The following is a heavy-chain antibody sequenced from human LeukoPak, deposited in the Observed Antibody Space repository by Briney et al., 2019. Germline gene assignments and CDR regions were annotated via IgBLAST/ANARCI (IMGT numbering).Heavy chain of an antibody. CDR2: IYHSGGT. D-gene: IGHD3-10*01. CDR1: GGSINDAS. V-gene: IGHV4-59*01. Sequence: PSETLSLTCTVSGGSINDASWNWIRKPPGQGLEWIGYIYHSGGTNYNPSLKSRVTISLDTSKNQFSLKLSSVTAAETAVYYCARVGTYYRSLDSWGQGTLVTVSS. CDR3: ARVGTYYRSLDS. J-gene: IGHJ4*02.